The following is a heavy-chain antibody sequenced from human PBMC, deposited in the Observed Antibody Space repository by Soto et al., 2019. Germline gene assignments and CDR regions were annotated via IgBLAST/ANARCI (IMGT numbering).Heavy chain of an antibody. D-gene: IGHD3-10*01. CDR1: GGTFSSYS. CDR2: IIPIFGTA. Sequence: SVKVSCKASGGTFSSYSISWVRQAPGQGLEWMGGIIPIFGTANYAQKFQGRVTITADESTSTAYMELSSLRSEDTAVYYCARDYYGSGSYYEPFDYLGQGTLVTVSS. CDR3: ARDYYGSGSYYEPFDY. J-gene: IGHJ4*02. V-gene: IGHV1-69*13.